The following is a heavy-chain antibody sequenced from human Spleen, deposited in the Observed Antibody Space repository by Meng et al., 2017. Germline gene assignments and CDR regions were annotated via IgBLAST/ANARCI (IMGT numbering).Heavy chain of an antibody. CDR2: IGAYNGNT. J-gene: IGHJ4*02. CDR3: ARATTPDY. D-gene: IGHD1-1*01. V-gene: IGHV1-18*01. Sequence: QAPLVQSGAEVKEPGASVKVSCKASGYTFTTYAINWVRQAPGQGLEWMGWIGAYNGNTNYAQNFQGRLTLTTDTSMSTAHMELRSLRSDDTAVYYCARATTPDYWGQGTLVTVSS. CDR1: GYTFTTYA.